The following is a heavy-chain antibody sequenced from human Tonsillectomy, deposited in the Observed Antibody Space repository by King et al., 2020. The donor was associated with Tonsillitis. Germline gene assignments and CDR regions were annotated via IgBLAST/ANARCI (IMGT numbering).Heavy chain of an antibody. V-gene: IGHV1-8*01. CDR2: MNPNSGNT. CDR3: ARRESYCSGGSCFSYYYYGMDV. D-gene: IGHD2-15*01. Sequence: VQLVESGAEVKKPGASVKVSCKASGYTFTSYDINWVRQATGQGLEWMGWMNPNSGNTGYAQKFQGRVTMTRNTSISTAYMELSSLRSEDTAVYYCARRESYCSGGSCFSYYYYGMDVWGQGTTVTVSS. CDR1: GYTFTSYD. J-gene: IGHJ6*02.